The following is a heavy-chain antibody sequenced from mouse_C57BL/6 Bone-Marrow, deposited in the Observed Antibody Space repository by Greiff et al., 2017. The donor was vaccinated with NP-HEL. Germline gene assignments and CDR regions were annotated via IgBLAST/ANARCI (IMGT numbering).Heavy chain of an antibody. CDR3: AGDSDGYFYFDY. J-gene: IGHJ2*01. V-gene: IGHV12-3*01. CDR1: GFPITSGYY. Sequence: QVQLKESGPGLVKPSQSLFLTCSITGFPITSGYYWIWIRQSPGKPLEWMGYITHSGETFYNPSLQSPISITRETSKNQFFLQLNSVTTEDTAMYYCAGDSDGYFYFDYWGQGTTLTVSS. D-gene: IGHD2-3*01. CDR2: ITHSGET.